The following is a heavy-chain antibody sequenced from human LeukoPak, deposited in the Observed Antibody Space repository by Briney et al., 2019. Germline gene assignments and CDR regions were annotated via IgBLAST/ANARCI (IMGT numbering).Heavy chain of an antibody. CDR1: GGSISSSDW. J-gene: IGHJ3*02. Sequence: PSETLSLTCAVSGGSISSSDWWYWVRQPPGKGLEWIGEIYPSGTTNYNPSLKSRVTISVDTSKNQFSLKLSSVTAADTAVYYCARPISHYGASPDAFDIWGQGTMVTVSS. D-gene: IGHD4-17*01. V-gene: IGHV4-4*02. CDR2: IYPSGTT. CDR3: ARPISHYGASPDAFDI.